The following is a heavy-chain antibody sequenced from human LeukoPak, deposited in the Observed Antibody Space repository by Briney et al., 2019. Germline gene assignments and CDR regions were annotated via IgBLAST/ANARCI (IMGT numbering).Heavy chain of an antibody. CDR2: IGGRDGIT. CDR1: GFTFSSYG. Sequence: GGSLRLSCAASGFTFSSYGMSWVRQAPGKGLEWVSAIGGRDGITYYADSVKGRFTISRDNSKNTLYVQMNSLRAEDTAVHYCAKGHYYGSGSLYYWGQGTLVTASP. D-gene: IGHD3-10*01. V-gene: IGHV3-23*01. J-gene: IGHJ4*02. CDR3: AKGHYYGSGSLYY.